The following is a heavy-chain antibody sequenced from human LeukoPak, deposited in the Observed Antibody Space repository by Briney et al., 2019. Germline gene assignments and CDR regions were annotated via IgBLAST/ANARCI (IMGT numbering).Heavy chain of an antibody. CDR3: AKVRSSWDYYFDY. CDR1: GFTFSSYG. J-gene: IGHJ4*02. D-gene: IGHD6-13*01. CDR2: ISGSGGST. V-gene: IGHV3-23*01. Sequence: SGGSLRLSCAASGFTFSSYGMSWVRQAPGKGLEWASAISGSGGSTYYADSVKGRFTISRDNSKNTLYLQMNSLRAEDTAVYYCAKVRSSWDYYFDYWGQGTLVTVSS.